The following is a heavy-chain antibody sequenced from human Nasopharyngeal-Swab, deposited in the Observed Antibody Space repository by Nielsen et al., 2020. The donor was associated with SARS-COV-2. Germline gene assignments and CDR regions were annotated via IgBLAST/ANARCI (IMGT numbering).Heavy chain of an antibody. D-gene: IGHD6-19*01. V-gene: IGHV1-2*04. Sequence: ASVKVSCKASGYTFTGYYMHWVRQAPGQGLEWMGWINPNSGGTNYAQKFQGWVTMTRDTSISTAYMELSRLRSDDTAVYYCARGGYSSGWPDRYGMDVWGQGTTGTVSS. CDR3: ARGGYSSGWPDRYGMDV. CDR2: INPNSGGT. CDR1: GYTFTGYY. J-gene: IGHJ6*02.